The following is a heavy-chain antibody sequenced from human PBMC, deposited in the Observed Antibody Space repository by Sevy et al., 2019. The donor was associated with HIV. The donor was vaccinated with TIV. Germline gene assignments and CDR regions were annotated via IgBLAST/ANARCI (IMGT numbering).Heavy chain of an antibody. Sequence: ASVKVSCKASGYTFTSYDINWVRQATGQGLEWMGWMNPNSGNTGYGWKFQGRVTMTRNTSISTAYMELSSLRSEDTAVYYCARVLRYFDWLLGGAFDIWGQGTMVTV. CDR2: MNPNSGNT. V-gene: IGHV1-8*01. J-gene: IGHJ3*02. CDR1: GYTFTSYD. D-gene: IGHD3-9*01. CDR3: ARVLRYFDWLLGGAFDI.